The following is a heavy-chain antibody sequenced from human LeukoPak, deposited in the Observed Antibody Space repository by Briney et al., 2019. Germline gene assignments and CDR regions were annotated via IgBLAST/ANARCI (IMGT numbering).Heavy chain of an antibody. CDR1: GGSFSNYY. J-gene: IGHJ4*02. Sequence: SETLSLTCTVSGGSFSNYYWSWIRQPPGKGLEWIGYIYYSGRTNYNPSLKSRVTISVDTSKNQFSLKLRSVTAADTAVYYCASTGTLYGYFDYWGQGTLVTVSS. CDR3: ASTGTLYGYFDY. D-gene: IGHD4-17*01. V-gene: IGHV4-59*01. CDR2: IYYSGRT.